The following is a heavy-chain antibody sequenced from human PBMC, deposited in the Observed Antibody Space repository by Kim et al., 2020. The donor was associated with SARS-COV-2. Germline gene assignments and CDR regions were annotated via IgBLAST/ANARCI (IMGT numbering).Heavy chain of an antibody. V-gene: IGHV3-53*01. CDR1: GFTVSTYY. Sequence: GGSLRLSCAVSGFTVSTYYMNWVRQAPGKGLEWVSIIIVDGTTYYAESVKGGLSISRDNSRNTLHLQMNSLTTEDTAVYYYSRDNKFGSCGQGTLVTV. CDR3: SRDNKFGS. J-gene: IGHJ4*02. CDR2: IIVDGTT.